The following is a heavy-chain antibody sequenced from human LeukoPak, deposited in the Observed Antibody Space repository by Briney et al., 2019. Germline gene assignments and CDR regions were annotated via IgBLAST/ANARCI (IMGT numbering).Heavy chain of an antibody. CDR3: ARFKTPPIVVVPAETHYYYGMDV. CDR1: GGTFSSYA. Sequence: SVKVSCKASGGTFSSYAISWVRQAPGQGLEWMGGIIPIFGTANYAQKFQGRVTITADESTSTAYMELSSLRSEDTAVYYCARFKTPPIVVVPAETHYYYGMDVWGQGTTVTVSS. V-gene: IGHV1-69*13. D-gene: IGHD2-2*01. CDR2: IIPIFGTA. J-gene: IGHJ6*02.